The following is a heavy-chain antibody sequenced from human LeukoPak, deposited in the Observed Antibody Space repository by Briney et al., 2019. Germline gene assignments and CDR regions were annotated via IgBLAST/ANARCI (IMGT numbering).Heavy chain of an antibody. J-gene: IGHJ5*02. CDR1: GGSISSGSYY. V-gene: IGHV4-61*09. CDR2: IYTNGNT. Sequence: PSETLSLTCTVSGGSISSGSYYWSWIRQPAGKGLEWIGHIYTNGNTKFNPSLKSRVTISVDTSKNQFSLNLNSVTAADTAVYYCARSGTYYNNWFDPWGQGTLVIVSS. D-gene: IGHD3-10*01. CDR3: ARSGTYYNNWFDP.